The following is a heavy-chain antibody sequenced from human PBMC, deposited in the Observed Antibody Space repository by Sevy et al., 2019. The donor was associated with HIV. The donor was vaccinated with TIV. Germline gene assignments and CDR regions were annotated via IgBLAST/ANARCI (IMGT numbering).Heavy chain of an antibody. Sequence: GQSLKISCAASGFTFSSYGMHWIRQAPGKGLEWVAVIWYDGSNKYYADSVKGRFTISRDNSKNTLYLQMNSLRAENTAVYYCARGTRSDPDLGMDVWGQGTSVTVSS. V-gene: IGHV3-33*01. CDR1: GFTFSSYG. CDR2: IWYDGSNK. CDR3: ARGTRSDPDLGMDV. J-gene: IGHJ6*02. D-gene: IGHD1-26*01.